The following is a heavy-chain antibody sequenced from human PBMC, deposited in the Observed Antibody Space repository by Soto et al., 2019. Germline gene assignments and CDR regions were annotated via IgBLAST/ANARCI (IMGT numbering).Heavy chain of an antibody. V-gene: IGHV4-34*01. CDR2: INHSGST. Sequence: SETLSLTCAVYVGSFSGYYWSWMRQPPGKGLEWIGEINHSGSTNYNPSLKSRVTISVDTSKNQFSLKLSSVTAADTAVYYCARGRYDFWSGYSPNWFDPWGQGTLVTVSS. J-gene: IGHJ5*02. CDR1: VGSFSGYY. CDR3: ARGRYDFWSGYSPNWFDP. D-gene: IGHD3-3*01.